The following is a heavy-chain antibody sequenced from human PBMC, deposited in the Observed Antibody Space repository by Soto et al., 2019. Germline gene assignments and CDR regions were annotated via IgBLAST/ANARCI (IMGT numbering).Heavy chain of an antibody. D-gene: IGHD3-9*01. CDR1: GGSISSYC. CDR2: IYYSGST. J-gene: IGHJ4*02. V-gene: IGHV4-59*01. CDR3: ARGGVNYDILTGYEPPYVDY. Sequence: ETLSLTCTGAGGSISSYCWSWIRQRPGKGLEWIGYIYYSGSTNYNPSLKSRVTISVATSKNQFSLKLSSVTAADPAVYYCARGGVNYDILTGYEPPYVDYWAQGTLVTVSS.